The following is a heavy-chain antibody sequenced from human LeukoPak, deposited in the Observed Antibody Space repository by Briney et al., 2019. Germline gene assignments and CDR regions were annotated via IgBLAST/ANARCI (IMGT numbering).Heavy chain of an antibody. J-gene: IGHJ3*02. CDR1: GFTFSSYG. V-gene: IGHV3-30*18. CDR3: AKDRSDYYDSSGPPTYACDI. Sequence: GGSLRLSCAASGFTFSSYGMHWVRQAPGKGLGWVAVISYVGSNKYYADSVKGRFTISRDNSKNTLYLQMNSLRAEDTAVYYCAKDRSDYYDSSGPPTYACDIWGQGTMVPVSS. D-gene: IGHD3-22*01. CDR2: ISYVGSNK.